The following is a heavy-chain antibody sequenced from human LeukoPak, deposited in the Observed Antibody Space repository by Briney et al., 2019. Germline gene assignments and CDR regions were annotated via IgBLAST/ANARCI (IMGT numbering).Heavy chain of an antibody. Sequence: GGSLRLSCEASGFTLSSNYMSLGRQAPREGLEGVSVIYSGGITYYAESVKGRSTIARHHSKNTLYLQMNSLRAEDTAVHYCAREQYRAAAGTDYYYVMDVWGQGTTVTVSS. CDR3: AREQYRAAAGTDYYYVMDV. CDR1: GFTLSSNY. CDR2: IYSGGIT. J-gene: IGHJ6*02. V-gene: IGHV3-53*04. D-gene: IGHD6-13*01.